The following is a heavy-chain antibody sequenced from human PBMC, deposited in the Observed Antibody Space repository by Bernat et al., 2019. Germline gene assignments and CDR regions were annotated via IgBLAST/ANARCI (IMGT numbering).Heavy chain of an antibody. CDR3: ARHSHYYYQMDV. CDR1: GGSISGSSYN. Sequence: QLQLQESGPGLVKPSETLSLTCTVSGGSISGSSYNWGWIRQPPGKGLEFIGSIYYSGATYYNPSLKSRVTISVDTSKNQFSRRLSSVTAADTAVYYCARHSHYYYQMDVWGKGTTVTVSS. J-gene: IGHJ6*03. V-gene: IGHV4-39*01. CDR2: IYYSGAT.